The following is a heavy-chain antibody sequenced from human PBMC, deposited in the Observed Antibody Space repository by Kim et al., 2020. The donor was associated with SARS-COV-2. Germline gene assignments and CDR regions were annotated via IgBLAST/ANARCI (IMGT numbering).Heavy chain of an antibody. CDR1: GYTFTSYY. CDR2: INPSGGST. V-gene: IGHV1-46*01. J-gene: IGHJ6*02. Sequence: ASVKVSCKASGYTFTSYYMHWVRQAPGQGLEWMGIINPSGGSTSYAQKFQGRVTMTRDTSTSTVYMELSSLRSEDTAVYYCAREYCSSTSCQLDYYGMDVWGQGTTVTVSS. D-gene: IGHD2-2*01. CDR3: AREYCSSTSCQLDYYGMDV.